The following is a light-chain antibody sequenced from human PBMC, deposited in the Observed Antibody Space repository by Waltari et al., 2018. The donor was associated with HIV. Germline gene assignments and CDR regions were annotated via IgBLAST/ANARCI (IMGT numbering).Light chain of an antibody. Sequence: QSALTQPPSASGSPGQSVTISCTGTSSDVGGYNYVSWYQQHPGKAPKLMIYEVSKRPAGGPDRFSGSRSGNTASLTVSGLQAEDEADYYCSSYAGSNNVEVFGTGTKVTVL. CDR1: SSDVGGYNY. CDR2: EVS. CDR3: SSYAGSNNVEV. J-gene: IGLJ1*01. V-gene: IGLV2-8*01.